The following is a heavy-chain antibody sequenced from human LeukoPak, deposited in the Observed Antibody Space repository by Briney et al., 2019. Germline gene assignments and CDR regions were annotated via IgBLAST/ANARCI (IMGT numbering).Heavy chain of an antibody. CDR3: ARLDKGITIFGVVSY. Sequence: SETLSLTCAVSGYSISSGYYWGWIRQPPGKGLEGIGSIYHSGSTYYNPSLKSRVTISVDTSKNQFSLKLGSVTAADTAVYYCARLDKGITIFGVVSYWGQGTLVTVSS. CDR2: IYHSGST. J-gene: IGHJ4*02. V-gene: IGHV4-38-2*01. CDR1: GYSISSGYY. D-gene: IGHD3-3*01.